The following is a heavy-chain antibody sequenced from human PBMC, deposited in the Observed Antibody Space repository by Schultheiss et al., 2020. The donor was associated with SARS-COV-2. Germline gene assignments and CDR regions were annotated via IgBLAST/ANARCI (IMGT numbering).Heavy chain of an antibody. J-gene: IGHJ6*02. Sequence: ASVKVSCNASGGTFSSYAISWVRQATGQGLEWMGWINPNSGGTNYAQKFQGRVTMTRDTSISTAYMELSRLRSDDTAVYYCARGSGRLDYYGMDVWGQGTTVTVSS. CDR2: INPNSGGT. CDR3: ARGSGRLDYYGMDV. D-gene: IGHD3-9*01. CDR1: GGTFSSYA. V-gene: IGHV1-2*02.